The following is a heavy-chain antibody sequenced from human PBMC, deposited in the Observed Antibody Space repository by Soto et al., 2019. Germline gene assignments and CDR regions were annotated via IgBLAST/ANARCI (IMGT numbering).Heavy chain of an antibody. CDR1: GFTVSSNY. J-gene: IGHJ4*02. CDR2: IYSGGST. Sequence: GGSLRLSCAASGFTVSSNYMSWVRQAPGKGLEWVSVIYSGGSTYYADSVKGRFTISRHNSKNTLYLQMNSLRAEDTAVYYWARDLIGANFVIWGQGTLVTVSS. D-gene: IGHD3-9*01. CDR3: ARDLIGANFVI. V-gene: IGHV3-53*04.